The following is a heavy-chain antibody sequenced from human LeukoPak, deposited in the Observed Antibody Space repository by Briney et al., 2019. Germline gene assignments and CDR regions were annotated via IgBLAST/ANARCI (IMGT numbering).Heavy chain of an antibody. CDR2: IYYSGST. V-gene: IGHV4-39*01. Sequence: PLETLSLTCTVSGGSLSSSSYYWGWIRQPPGKGLEWIGSIYYSGSTYYNPSLKSRVTISVDTSKNQFSLKLSSVTAADTAVYYCASPIFTYDSSGYYLNYWGQGTLVTVSS. J-gene: IGHJ4*02. CDR1: GGSLSSSSYY. D-gene: IGHD3-22*01. CDR3: ASPIFTYDSSGYYLNY.